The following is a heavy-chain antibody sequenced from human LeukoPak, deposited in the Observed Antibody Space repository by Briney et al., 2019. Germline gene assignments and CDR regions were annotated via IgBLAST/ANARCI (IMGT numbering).Heavy chain of an antibody. CDR1: GYTFTNYY. V-gene: IGHV1-2*02. CDR2: INPNSGGT. Sequence: ASVKVSCKASGYTFTNYYIHWVRQAPGQGLEWMGWINPNSGGTNYAQKFQGRITMTRDTSISTAYMELSRLTSDDTAVYYCAKDAIVRDYSNSDYWGQGTLVTVSS. J-gene: IGHJ4*02. CDR3: AKDAIVRDYSNSDY. D-gene: IGHD4-11*01.